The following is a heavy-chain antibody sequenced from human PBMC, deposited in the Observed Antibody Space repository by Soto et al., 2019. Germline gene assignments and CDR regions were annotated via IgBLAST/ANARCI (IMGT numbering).Heavy chain of an antibody. J-gene: IGHJ5*02. CDR2: IYWDDDK. V-gene: IGHV2-5*02. D-gene: IGHD3-16*01. CDR3: AHHPYDYISP. CDR1: GFSLSTSGVG. Sequence: QITLKESGPTLVKPTQTLTLTCTFSGFSLSTSGVGVGWIRQPPGKALEGLALIYWDDDKRYSPSLKSRLAITKDTSKTQVVLTMTNMDPMDTATYYCAHHPYDYISPWGPGTLVIVSS.